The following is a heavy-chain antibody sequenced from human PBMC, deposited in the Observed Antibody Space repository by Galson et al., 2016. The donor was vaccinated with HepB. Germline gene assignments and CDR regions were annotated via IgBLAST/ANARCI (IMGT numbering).Heavy chain of an antibody. J-gene: IGHJ3*02. CDR2: IYSSGST. D-gene: IGHD6-25*01. CDR1: GFTVSTNY. CDR3: ATSTGYSSGWGAFDI. V-gene: IGHV3-53*01. Sequence: SLRLSCAASGFTVSTNYMSWVRQAPGKGLEWVSVIYSSGSTYYADSVKGRFTFSRDNSKNTLYLQMNSLRADATAIYYCATSTGYSSGWGAFDIWGQGTMVTVSS.